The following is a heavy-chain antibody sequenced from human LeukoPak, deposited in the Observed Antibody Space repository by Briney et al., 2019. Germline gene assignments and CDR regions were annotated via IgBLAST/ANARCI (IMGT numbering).Heavy chain of an antibody. CDR3: AKTYSSGWYPNAFDI. Sequence: SETLSLTCAVYGGSFSGYYWSWIRQPPGKGLEWIGEINHSGSTYYNPSLKSRVTISVDTSKNQFSLKLSSVTAADTAVYYCAKTYSSGWYPNAFDIWGQGTMVTVSS. J-gene: IGHJ3*02. CDR1: GGSFSGYY. D-gene: IGHD6-19*01. V-gene: IGHV4-34*01. CDR2: INHSGST.